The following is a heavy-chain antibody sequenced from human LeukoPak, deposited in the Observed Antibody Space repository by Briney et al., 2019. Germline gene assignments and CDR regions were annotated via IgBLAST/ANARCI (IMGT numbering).Heavy chain of an antibody. D-gene: IGHD6-6*01. V-gene: IGHV1-8*02. J-gene: IGHJ6*02. Sequence: ASVKVSCKASGGTFSSYAINWVRQATGQGLEWMGWMNPNSGNTGYAQKFQGRVTMTRNTSISTAYMELSSLRSEDTAVYYCARDSSIAAHYYYYYGMDVWGQGTTVTVSS. CDR1: GGTFSSYA. CDR3: ARDSSIAAHYYYYYGMDV. CDR2: MNPNSGNT.